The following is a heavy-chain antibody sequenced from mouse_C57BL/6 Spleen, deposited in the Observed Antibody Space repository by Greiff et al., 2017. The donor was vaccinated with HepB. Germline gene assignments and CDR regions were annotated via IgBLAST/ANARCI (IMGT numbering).Heavy chain of an antibody. CDR2: INPSSGYT. D-gene: IGHD2-14*01. CDR3: ASGGTAYAMDY. V-gene: IGHV1-7*01. CDR1: GYTFTSYW. J-gene: IGHJ4*01. Sequence: QVHVKQSGAELAKPGASVKLSCKASGYTFTSYWMHWVKQRPGQGLEWIGYINPSSGYTKYNQKFKDKATLTADKSSSTAYMQLSSLTYEDSAVYYCASGGTAYAMDYWGQGTSVTVSS.